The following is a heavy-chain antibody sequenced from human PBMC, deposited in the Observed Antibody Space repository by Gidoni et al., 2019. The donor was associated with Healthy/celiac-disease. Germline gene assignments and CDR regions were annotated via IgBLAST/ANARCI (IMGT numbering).Heavy chain of an antibody. V-gene: IGHV3-23*01. CDR3: AKQRLNILTGYYRNYYFDY. J-gene: IGHJ4*02. CDR1: GFPFSSSA. Sequence: EVQLLESGGGLVQPGGSLRLSCAASGFPFSSSALSWVRQAPGKGLEWVSAISGSGGSTYYADSVKGRFTISRDNSKNTLYLQMNSLRAEDTAVYYCAKQRLNILTGYYRNYYFDYWGQGTLVTVSS. D-gene: IGHD3-9*01. CDR2: ISGSGGST.